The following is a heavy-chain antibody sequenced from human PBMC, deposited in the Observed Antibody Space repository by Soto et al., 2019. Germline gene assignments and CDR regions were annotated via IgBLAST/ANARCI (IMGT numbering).Heavy chain of an antibody. CDR3: ARAPMIVVVITYSCDY. D-gene: IGHD3-22*01. CDR1: GYTFTSYA. J-gene: IGHJ4*02. CDR2: INAGIGNT. Sequence: QVQLVQSGAEVKKPGASVKVSCKASGYTFTSYAMHWVRQAPGQRLEWMGWINAGIGNTKYSQQFQGRVTITRDTSASTAYMELSSLRSYDTAVYYCARAPMIVVVITYSCDYWGQGTLVTVSS. V-gene: IGHV1-3*01.